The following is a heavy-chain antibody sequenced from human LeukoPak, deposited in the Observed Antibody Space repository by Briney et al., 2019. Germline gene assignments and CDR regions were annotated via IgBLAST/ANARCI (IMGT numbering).Heavy chain of an antibody. CDR3: ASETDAVHNDAFDI. CDR2: IYSGGST. CDR1: GFTVSSNY. J-gene: IGHJ3*02. V-gene: IGHV3-53*01. Sequence: GGSLRLSFAASGFTVSSNYMSWVRQAPGEGLEWVSVIYSGGSTYYADSVKGRFTISRDNAKNSLYLQMNRLRAEDTAVYYCASETDAVHNDAFDIWGQGTMVTVSS. D-gene: IGHD1-14*01.